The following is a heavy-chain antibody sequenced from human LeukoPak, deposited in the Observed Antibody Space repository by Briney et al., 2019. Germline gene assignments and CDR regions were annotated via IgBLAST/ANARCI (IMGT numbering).Heavy chain of an antibody. D-gene: IGHD6-19*01. V-gene: IGHV1-2*02. CDR3: ARDRDSSGWYGGRTSNFDY. CDR1: GYTFTGYY. CDR2: INPNSGGT. Sequence: ASVKLSCKASGYTFTGYYMHWVRQAPGQGLGWMGWINPNSGGTNYAQKFQGRVTMTRDTSISTAYMELSRLRSDDTAVYYCARDRDSSGWYGGRTSNFDYWGQGTLVTVSS. J-gene: IGHJ4*02.